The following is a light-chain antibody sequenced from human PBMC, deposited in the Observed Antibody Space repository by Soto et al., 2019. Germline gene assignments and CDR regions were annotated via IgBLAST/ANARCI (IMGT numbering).Light chain of an antibody. CDR3: MQALQSPLT. CDR1: QSLLHSNGYNY. Sequence: DIVMTQSPLSLPVTPGEPASISCRSSQSLLHSNGYNYLDWYLQKPGQSPQLLIYLGSNRASGVPDRLSGSGSGTDFTLKISRVEDEDVGVYYCMQALQSPLTFGQGTTGEIK. V-gene: IGKV2-28*01. J-gene: IGKJ1*01. CDR2: LGS.